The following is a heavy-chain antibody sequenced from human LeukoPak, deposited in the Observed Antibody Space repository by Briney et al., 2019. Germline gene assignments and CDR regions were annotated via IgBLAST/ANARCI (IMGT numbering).Heavy chain of an antibody. Sequence: GASVKVSCQASGYTFTSYGISWVRQAPGQGVEWMGWISAYNGNTNYAQKLQGRVTMTTDTSTSTAYMELRSLRSDDTAMYYCARDRDLILEWLLTSRMGYYGMDVWGQGTTVTVSS. J-gene: IGHJ6*02. V-gene: IGHV1-18*01. CDR3: ARDRDLILEWLLTSRMGYYGMDV. CDR2: ISAYNGNT. CDR1: GYTFTSYG. D-gene: IGHD3-3*01.